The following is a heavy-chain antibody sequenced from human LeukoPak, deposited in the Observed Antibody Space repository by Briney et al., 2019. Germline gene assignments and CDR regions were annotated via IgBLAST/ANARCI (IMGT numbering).Heavy chain of an antibody. CDR1: GFTFSDYY. V-gene: IGHV3-11*04. J-gene: IGHJ4*02. CDR3: ARTDNPAEFDY. Sequence: GGSLRLSCAASGFTFSDYYMSWIRRAPGKGLEWVSYISSSGSTIYYADSVKGRFTISRDNAKNSLYLQMNSLRAEDTAVYYCARTDNPAEFDYWGQGTLVTVSS. CDR2: ISSSGSTI. D-gene: IGHD6-25*01.